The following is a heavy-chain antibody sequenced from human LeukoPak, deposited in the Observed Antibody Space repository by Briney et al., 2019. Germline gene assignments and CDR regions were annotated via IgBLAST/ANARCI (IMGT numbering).Heavy chain of an antibody. J-gene: IGHJ4*02. Sequence: PSETLSLTCTVSGDSDSSYYWSWIRQPPGKGLEWIGYIYYSGNTKYNPSLNSRVTISVDTSKNQFSLKLSSVTAADTAVYYCARVADGYWGQGILVTVPS. V-gene: IGHV4-59*02. D-gene: IGHD5-24*01. CDR1: GDSDSSYY. CDR3: ARVADGY. CDR2: IYYSGNT.